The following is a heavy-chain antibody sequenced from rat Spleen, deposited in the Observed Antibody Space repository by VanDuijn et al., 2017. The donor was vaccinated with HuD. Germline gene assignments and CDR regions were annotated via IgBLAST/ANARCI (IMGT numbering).Heavy chain of an antibody. D-gene: IGHD3-2*01. V-gene: IGHV2-13*01. J-gene: IGHJ4*01. CDR2: IWGNGDS. CDR3: TRSHPGVMDA. Sequence: QVQLKESGPGLVQSSQTLSLTCNVSGFSLISYAVNWVRQPPGKGLDWMGVIWGNGDSNYNSALKSRLSISRDTSKSQVFLKMNSLQTEDTAIYFCTRSHPGVMDAWGQGASVTVSS. CDR1: GFSLISYA.